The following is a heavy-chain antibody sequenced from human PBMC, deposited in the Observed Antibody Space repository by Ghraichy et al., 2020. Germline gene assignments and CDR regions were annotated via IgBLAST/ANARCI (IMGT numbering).Heavy chain of an antibody. CDR2: IKSDGSYI. J-gene: IGHJ4*02. Sequence: GGSLNISCAASGFIFSSNWMHWVRKVPGKGLVWVSRIKSDGSYINYADSVKGRFTISRDNAKNTLYLQMDSLRAEDTAVYYCVRGYSYYAVYFDDWGQGILVTVSS. D-gene: IGHD5-18*01. CDR1: GFIFSSNW. CDR3: VRGYSYYAVYFDD. V-gene: IGHV3-74*01.